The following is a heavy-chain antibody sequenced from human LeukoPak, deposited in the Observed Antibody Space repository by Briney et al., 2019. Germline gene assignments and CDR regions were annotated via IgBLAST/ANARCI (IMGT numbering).Heavy chain of an antibody. D-gene: IGHD3-22*01. V-gene: IGHV1-69*05. CDR2: IIPIFGTA. J-gene: IGHJ4*02. CDR3: ARDLWAYYDSSGYEFDY. CDR1: GGTFSSYA. Sequence: SVKVSCKASGGTFSSYAISWVRQAPGQGLEWMGGIIPIFGTANYAQKFQGRVTITTDESTSTAYMELSSLRSEDTAVYYCARDLWAYYDSSGYEFDYWGQGTLVTVSS.